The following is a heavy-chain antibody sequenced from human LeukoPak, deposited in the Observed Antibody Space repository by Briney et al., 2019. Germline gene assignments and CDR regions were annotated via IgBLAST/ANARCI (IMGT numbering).Heavy chain of an antibody. CDR1: GYSISSSSYY. J-gene: IGHJ4*02. Sequence: SETLSLTCTVSGYSISSSSYYWGWIRQPPGKGLEWIATIYYSGSTYYNRSLKSRVTISVDTSKNQFSLKLSSVTAADTAVYYCAGDSTHIVVGFDYWGQGTLVTVSS. CDR3: AGDSTHIVVGFDY. CDR2: IYYSGST. D-gene: IGHD2-15*01. V-gene: IGHV4-39*01.